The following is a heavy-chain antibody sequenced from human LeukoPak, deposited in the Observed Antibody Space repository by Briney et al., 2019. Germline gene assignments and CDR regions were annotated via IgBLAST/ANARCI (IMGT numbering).Heavy chain of an antibody. D-gene: IGHD3-3*01. CDR3: ARESYYDFWSGYYSGYYFDY. CDR2: ISYDGSNK. J-gene: IGHJ4*02. Sequence: GRSLRLSCAASGFTFSSYAMHWVRQAPGKGLEWVAVISYDGSNKYYADSVKGRFTIFRDNSKNTLYLQMNSLRAEDTAVYYCARESYYDFWSGYYSGYYFDYWGQGTLVTVSS. CDR1: GFTFSSYA. V-gene: IGHV3-30*04.